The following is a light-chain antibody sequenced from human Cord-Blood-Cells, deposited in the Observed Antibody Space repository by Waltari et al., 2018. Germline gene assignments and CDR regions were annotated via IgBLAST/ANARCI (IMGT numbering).Light chain of an antibody. CDR3: EHKT. CDR2: KAA. V-gene: IGKV1-5*03. J-gene: IGKJ1*01. CDR1: QSISSW. Sequence: DIQMTQSPSTLSASVGDRVTITCRASQSISSWLAWYQQKPGKAPKLLIYKAASLESGGPSRFSGSGSGTEFTLTISSLQPDGCGTYCCEHKTFGQGTKVEIK.